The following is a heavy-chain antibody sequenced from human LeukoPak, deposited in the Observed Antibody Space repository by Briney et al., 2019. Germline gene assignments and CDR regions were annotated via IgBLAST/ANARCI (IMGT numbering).Heavy chain of an antibody. CDR2: ISGSGGST. Sequence: GGSLRLSCAASGFTFSSYAMSWGRQAPGKGLEWVSAISGSGGSTYYADSVKGRFTISRDNSKNTLYLQMNSLRAEDTAVYYCAKGLDIVVVPAAMDPWGQGTLVTVSS. CDR3: AKGLDIVVVPAAMDP. D-gene: IGHD2-2*01. J-gene: IGHJ5*02. CDR1: GFTFSSYA. V-gene: IGHV3-23*01.